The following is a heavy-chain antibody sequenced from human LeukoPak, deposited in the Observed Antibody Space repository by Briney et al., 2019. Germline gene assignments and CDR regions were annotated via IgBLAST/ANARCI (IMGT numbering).Heavy chain of an antibody. CDR2: MNYSGST. J-gene: IGHJ3*02. CDR1: GGSFSGYY. CDR3: ARGPRPLYYYDSSGWDAFEI. V-gene: IGHV4-34*01. D-gene: IGHD3-22*01. Sequence: SETLSLTCAVYGGSFSGYYWSWIRQPPGKGLEWIGEMNYSGSTYYNPSLKSRVTISVDTSKNHFSLKLSSVTAADTAVYYCARGPRPLYYYDSSGWDAFEIWGQGTMVTVSS.